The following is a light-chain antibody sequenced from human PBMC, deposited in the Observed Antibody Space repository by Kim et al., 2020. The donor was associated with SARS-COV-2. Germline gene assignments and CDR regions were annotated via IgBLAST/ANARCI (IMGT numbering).Light chain of an antibody. V-gene: IGLV1-44*01. Sequence: GKMVTIYDSGDRTNSGTNSVHWNQHFPGTATEVLIYKNNQRPSGVPDRYSGSKSGTSASLAISGLQSEDEGDYYCAGWDDNLNAEVFGGGTQLTVL. J-gene: IGLJ3*02. CDR3: AGWDDNLNAEV. CDR2: KNN. CDR1: RTNSGTNS.